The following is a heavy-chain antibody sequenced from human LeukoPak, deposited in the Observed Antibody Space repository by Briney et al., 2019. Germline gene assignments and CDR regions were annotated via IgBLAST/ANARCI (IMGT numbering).Heavy chain of an antibody. J-gene: IGHJ5*02. CDR2: IHYSGST. Sequence: SETLSLTCTVSGGSISSGGYYWSWIRQHPGKGLEWIGYIHYSGSTYYNPSLKSRVTISIDTSKNQFSLKLSSVTAADTAVYYCARDMAGGGWFDPWGQGTLVTVSS. D-gene: IGHD3-10*01. V-gene: IGHV4-31*03. CDR3: ARDMAGGGWFDP. CDR1: GGSISSGGYY.